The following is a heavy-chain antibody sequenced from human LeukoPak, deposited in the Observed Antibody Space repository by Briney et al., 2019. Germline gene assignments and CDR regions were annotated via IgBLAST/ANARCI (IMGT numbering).Heavy chain of an antibody. CDR3: ARDAPIEYYDFWSGYYSGHTSYGSDY. Sequence: GGSLRLSCAASGFTFGSYWMTWVRQAPGKGLEWVANIKQDGSEKYYVDSVKGRFTISRDNAKNSLYLQMNSLRAEDTAVYYCARDAPIEYYDFWSGYYSGHTSYGSDYWGQGTLVTVSS. J-gene: IGHJ4*02. D-gene: IGHD3-3*01. V-gene: IGHV3-7*05. CDR1: GFTFGSYW. CDR2: IKQDGSEK.